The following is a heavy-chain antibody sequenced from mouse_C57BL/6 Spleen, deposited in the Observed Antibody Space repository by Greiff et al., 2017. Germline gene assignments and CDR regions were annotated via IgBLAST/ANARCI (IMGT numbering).Heavy chain of an antibody. D-gene: IGHD2-4*01. Sequence: QVQLQQPGAELVKPGASVKMSCKASGYTFTSYWITWVKQRPGQGLEWIGDIYPGSGSTNYNEKFKSKATLTVDTSSSTAYMQLSSLTSEDSAVYYCARYTMSTTTTASYWYFDVWGTGTTVTVSS. CDR2: IYPGSGST. V-gene: IGHV1-55*01. CDR3: ARYTMSTTTTASYWYFDV. J-gene: IGHJ1*03. CDR1: GYTFTSYW.